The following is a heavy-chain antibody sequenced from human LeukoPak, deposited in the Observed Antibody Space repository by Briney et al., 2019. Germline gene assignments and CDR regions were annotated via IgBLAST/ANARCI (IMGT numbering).Heavy chain of an antibody. CDR3: ARGGDTRGYSYGREDY. J-gene: IGHJ4*02. D-gene: IGHD5-18*01. V-gene: IGHV1-8*02. CDR2: MNPNSGNT. CDR1: GYTFTGYY. Sequence: ASVKVSCKASGYTFTGYYMHWVRQATGQGLEWMGWMNPNSGNTGYAQKFQGRVTMTRNTSISTAYMELSSLRSEDTAVYYCARGGDTRGYSYGREDYWGQGTLVTVSS.